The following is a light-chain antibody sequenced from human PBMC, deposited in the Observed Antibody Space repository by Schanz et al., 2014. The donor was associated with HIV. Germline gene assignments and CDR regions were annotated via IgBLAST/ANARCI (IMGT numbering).Light chain of an antibody. CDR3: QQSFSTPPYT. Sequence: DVQMTQSPSSLSASVGDRVTITCRASQSISTYLNWYQQKPGKAPKLLIFAASSLQSGVPSRFSGSGSGTGFTISISSLQHEDSETYYCQQSFSTPPYTFGQGTKLEIK. J-gene: IGKJ2*01. V-gene: IGKV1-39*01. CDR2: AAS. CDR1: QSISTY.